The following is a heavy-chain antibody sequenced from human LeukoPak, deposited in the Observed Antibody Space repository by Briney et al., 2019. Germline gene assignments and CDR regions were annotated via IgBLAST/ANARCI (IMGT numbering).Heavy chain of an antibody. J-gene: IGHJ4*02. CDR2: FYPRDSDT. Sequence: GESLKISCQGSGYSFTSYWIGWVRQMPGKGLEWMGVFYPRDSDTRYSPSFQGQVTISADKSINTAYLQWSSLNASDTAIYYCARLSGWCLDYWGQGTLVTVSS. D-gene: IGHD6-19*01. V-gene: IGHV5-51*01. CDR3: ARLSGWCLDY. CDR1: GYSFTSYW.